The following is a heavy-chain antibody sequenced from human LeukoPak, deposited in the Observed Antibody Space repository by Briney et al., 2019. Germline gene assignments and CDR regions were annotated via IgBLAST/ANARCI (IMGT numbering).Heavy chain of an antibody. D-gene: IGHD3-22*01. CDR3: ARDGPGPYYYDSSGYYSSPDY. J-gene: IGHJ4*02. Sequence: ASVKVSCKASGYTFTSYGISWVRQAPGQGLEWMGWISGYNGNTNYAQQKLQGRVTMTTDTFTSTAYMELRSLRSDDTAVYYCARDGPGPYYYDSSGYYSSPDYWGQGTLVTVSS. CDR1: GYTFTSYG. V-gene: IGHV1-18*01. CDR2: ISGYNGNT.